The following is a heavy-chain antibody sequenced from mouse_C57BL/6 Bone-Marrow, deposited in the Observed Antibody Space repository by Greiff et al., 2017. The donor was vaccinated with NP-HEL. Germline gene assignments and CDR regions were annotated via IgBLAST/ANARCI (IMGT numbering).Heavy chain of an antibody. J-gene: IGHJ4*01. V-gene: IGHV1-81*01. CDR2: IYPRSGNT. CDR3: ARTCAMDY. CDR1: GYTFTSYG. Sequence: QVQLKESGAELARPGASVKLSCKASGYTFTSYGISWVKQRPGQGLEWIGEIYPRSGNTYYNEKFKGKATLTADKSSSTAYMELRSLTSEDSAVYFCARTCAMDYWGQGTSVTVSS.